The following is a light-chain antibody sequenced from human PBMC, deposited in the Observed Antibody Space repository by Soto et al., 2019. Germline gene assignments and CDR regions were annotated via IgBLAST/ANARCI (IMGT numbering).Light chain of an antibody. CDR2: EVS. Sequence: QSALTQPPSASGSPGQSVTISCTGTSSDIGAYNYVSWYQQHPGKVPKLMIYEVSKRPSGVPDRFSASKSGNTASLTVSGLQAEDEADYYCSSFTSRFTFVFGTGTKVTVL. CDR3: SSFTSRFTFV. J-gene: IGLJ1*01. CDR1: SSDIGAYNY. V-gene: IGLV2-8*01.